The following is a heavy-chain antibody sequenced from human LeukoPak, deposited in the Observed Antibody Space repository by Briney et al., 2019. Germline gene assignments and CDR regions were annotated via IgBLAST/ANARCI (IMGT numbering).Heavy chain of an antibody. Sequence: GASVKVSCEASGYTFTNYYIHWVRHAPGQGLEWMGIINPSGGSTTYAQEFQGRVTMTRDTSTSTVYMELSSLRSEDTAVYYCARGGKGNADGYNQALDYWGQGTLVTVSS. CDR3: ARGGKGNADGYNQALDY. J-gene: IGHJ4*02. V-gene: IGHV1-46*01. CDR1: GYTFTNYY. D-gene: IGHD5-24*01. CDR2: INPSGGST.